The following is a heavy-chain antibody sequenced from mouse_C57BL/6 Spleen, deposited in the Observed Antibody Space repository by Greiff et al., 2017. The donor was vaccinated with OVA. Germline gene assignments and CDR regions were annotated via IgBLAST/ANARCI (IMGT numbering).Heavy chain of an antibody. D-gene: IGHD2-3*01. CDR3: ARRVGFYDGYYFDY. CDR1: GFTFSSYA. V-gene: IGHV5-4*03. CDR2: ISDGGSYT. Sequence: EVKVVESGGGLVKPGGSLKLSCAASGFTFSSYAMSWVRQTPEKRLEWVATISDGGSYTSYPDNVKGRFPISRDNAKNNLYLQMSHLKSEDTAMYYGARRVGFYDGYYFDYWGQGTTLTVSS. J-gene: IGHJ2*01.